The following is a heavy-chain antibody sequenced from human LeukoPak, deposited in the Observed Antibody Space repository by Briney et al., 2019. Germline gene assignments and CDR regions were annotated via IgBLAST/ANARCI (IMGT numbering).Heavy chain of an antibody. D-gene: IGHD6-6*01. J-gene: IGHJ5*02. V-gene: IGHV3-48*02. CDR1: GFTFRSYT. CDR2: ITRSSSTI. CDR3: AREDYSSSSGGGDWFDP. Sequence: QSGGSLRLSCAASGFTFRSYTMNWVRQAPGKGLEWVSYITRSSSTIDYADSVKGRFTISRDNAKNSLYLQMNSLRDADTAVYYCAREDYSSSSGGGDWFDPWGQGTLVTVSS.